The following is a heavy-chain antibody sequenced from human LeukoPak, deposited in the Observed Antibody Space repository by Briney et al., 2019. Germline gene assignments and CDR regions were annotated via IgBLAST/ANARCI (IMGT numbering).Heavy chain of an antibody. Sequence: SETLSLTCTVSGGSISSYDWSWIRQRPGKGLEWIGYIYYSGSTNYNPSLKSRVTISVDTSKNQFSLELSSVTAADTVVYYCARGYSGINGNFQHWGQGTLVTVSS. CDR2: IYYSGST. D-gene: IGHD1-26*01. V-gene: IGHV4-59*01. CDR3: ARGYSGINGNFQH. CDR1: GGSISSYD. J-gene: IGHJ1*01.